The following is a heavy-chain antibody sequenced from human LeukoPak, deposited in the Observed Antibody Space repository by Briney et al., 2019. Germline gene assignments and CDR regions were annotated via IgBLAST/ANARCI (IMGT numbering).Heavy chain of an antibody. Sequence: GGSLRLSCAASGFTFSSYGMHWVRQAPGKGLEWVAVIWYDGSNQDYADSVKGRFTIFRDNTKNTLYLQMNSLRAEDTAVYYCARGRGIAVAGTDYWGQGTLVTDSS. CDR2: IWYDGSNQ. CDR3: ARGRGIAVAGTDY. J-gene: IGHJ4*02. CDR1: GFTFSSYG. D-gene: IGHD6-19*01. V-gene: IGHV3-33*01.